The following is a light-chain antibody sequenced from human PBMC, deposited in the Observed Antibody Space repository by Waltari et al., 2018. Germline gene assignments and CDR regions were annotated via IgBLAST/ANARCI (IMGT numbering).Light chain of an antibody. Sequence: QSVLTQPPSASGTPGQRVTISCSGSSSNIGSTTVNWYQQLPGTAPKRLIYSNNQRPSGVPDRFSGSKSGTSASLAISGLQSEDEADYYCAAWDDSLNGFVVFGGGTKLTVL. CDR3: AAWDDSLNGFVV. V-gene: IGLV1-44*01. CDR2: SNN. J-gene: IGLJ2*01. CDR1: SSNIGSTT.